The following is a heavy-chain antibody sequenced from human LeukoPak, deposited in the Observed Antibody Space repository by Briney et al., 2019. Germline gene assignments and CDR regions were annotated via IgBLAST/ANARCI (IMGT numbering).Heavy chain of an antibody. V-gene: IGHV3-7*01. CDR2: IKQDGSEK. D-gene: IGHD3-10*01. CDR3: ARVSGELFFSWGDYYMDV. Sequence: PGGSLRLSCAASGFTFSSYWMSWVRQAPGKGLEWVANIKQDGSEKYYVDSVKGRFTISRDNAKNSLYLQMNSLRAEDTAVYYCARVSGELFFSWGDYYMDVWGKGTTVTVSS. J-gene: IGHJ6*03. CDR1: GFTFSSYW.